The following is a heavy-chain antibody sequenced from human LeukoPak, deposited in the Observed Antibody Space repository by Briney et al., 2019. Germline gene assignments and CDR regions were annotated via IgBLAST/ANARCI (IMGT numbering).Heavy chain of an antibody. D-gene: IGHD6-13*01. CDR3: TTTRWDSSPREDANWFDP. J-gene: IGHJ5*02. CDR2: IKSKTDGGTT. Sequence: GGSLRLSCAASGFTFSNAWMSWVRQAPGKGLEWVGRIKSKTDGGTTDYAAPVKGRFTISRDDSKNTLYLQMNSLKTEDTAVYYCTTTRWDSSPREDANWFDPWGQGTLVTVSS. CDR1: GFTFSNAW. V-gene: IGHV3-15*01.